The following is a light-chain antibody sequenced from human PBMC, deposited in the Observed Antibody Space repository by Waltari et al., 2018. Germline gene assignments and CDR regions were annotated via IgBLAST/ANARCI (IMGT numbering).Light chain of an antibody. CDR3: CSYAGSSILV. CDR2: DVS. J-gene: IGLJ2*01. CDR1: SSDVGGYNY. V-gene: IGLV2-23*02. Sequence: QSALTQPASVSGSPGQSTPISCTGTSSDVGGYNYVSWYQQHPGKAPKLMIYDVSRRPSGVSNRFSGSKSGNTASLTISGLQAEDEADYYCCSYAGSSILVFGGGTKLTVL.